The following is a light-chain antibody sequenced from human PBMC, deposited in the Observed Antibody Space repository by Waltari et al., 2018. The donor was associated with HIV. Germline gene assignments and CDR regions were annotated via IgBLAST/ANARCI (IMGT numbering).Light chain of an antibody. Sequence: EIQMTPSPSSLSASIGDRVTITCRTSQSSSSYLNWYQQTPGKAPKVLIYAASTLPSGVPSRFSGSGSGTDFTLTISSLQSEDFATYYCQQSYSTPYTFGQGTQLEIK. CDR2: AAS. CDR1: QSSSSY. J-gene: IGKJ2*01. CDR3: QQSYSTPYT. V-gene: IGKV1-39*01.